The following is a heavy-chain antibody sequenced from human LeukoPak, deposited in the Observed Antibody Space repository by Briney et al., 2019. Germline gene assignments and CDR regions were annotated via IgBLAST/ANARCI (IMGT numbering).Heavy chain of an antibody. CDR3: ARDLGYSGKVFFDY. D-gene: IGHD5-24*01. J-gene: IGHJ4*02. CDR1: GFTFSSYA. Sequence: QPGRSLRLSCAASGFTFSSYAMHWVRQAPGKGLGWVAVISYDGSNKYYADSVKGRFTISRDNSKNTLYLQMNSLRAEDTAVYYCARDLGYSGKVFFDYWGQGTLVTVSS. V-gene: IGHV3-30*01. CDR2: ISYDGSNK.